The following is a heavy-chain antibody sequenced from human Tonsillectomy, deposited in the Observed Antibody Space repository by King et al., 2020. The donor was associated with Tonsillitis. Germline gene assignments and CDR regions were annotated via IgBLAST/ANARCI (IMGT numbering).Heavy chain of an antibody. J-gene: IGHJ3*02. V-gene: IGHV3-48*03. CDR1: GFTFSCYE. Sequence: VQLVESGGGLVQPGGSLRLSCAASGFTFSCYEMNWVRQAPGKGLEWVSYISSSGSTIYYADSVKGRFTISRDNAKNSLYLQMNSLRAEDTAVYYCAREGIDYYDSSGYYRVDAFDIWGQGTMVTVSS. CDR2: ISSSGSTI. D-gene: IGHD3-22*01. CDR3: AREGIDYYDSSGYYRVDAFDI.